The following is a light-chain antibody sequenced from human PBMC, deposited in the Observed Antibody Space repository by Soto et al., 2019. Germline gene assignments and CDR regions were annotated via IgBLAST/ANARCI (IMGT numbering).Light chain of an antibody. CDR2: DAS. J-gene: IGKJ5*01. V-gene: IGKV1-5*01. CDR3: QQYNTYST. CDR1: QNIRNW. Sequence: DIQMTASRPTLSASIDDSVTITLRASQNIRNWLAWYQQKPGKAPNPLIYDASSLKSGVPARFSGSGSGTEFTLTISSLQPDDFATYYCQQYNTYSTFGQGTRLEI.